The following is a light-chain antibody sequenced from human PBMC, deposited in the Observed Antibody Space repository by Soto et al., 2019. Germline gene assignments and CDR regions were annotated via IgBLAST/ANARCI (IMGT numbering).Light chain of an antibody. V-gene: IGLV2-14*03. CDR1: SSDVGGYNY. J-gene: IGLJ2*01. CDR2: DVS. Sequence: QSVLTQPASVSGSPGQSITISCAGTSSDVGGYNYVSWYQQHPGKAPKLIIHDVSNRPSGISNRFSGSKSGNTASLTISGLQAEDEADYCCCSYTSGSTLVVFGGGTKVTVL. CDR3: CSYTSGSTLVV.